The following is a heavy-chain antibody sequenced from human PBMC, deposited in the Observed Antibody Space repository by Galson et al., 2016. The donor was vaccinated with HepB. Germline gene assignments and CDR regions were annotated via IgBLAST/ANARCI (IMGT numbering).Heavy chain of an antibody. Sequence: SLRLSCAASGFTFTSYAMSWVRQAPGKGLEWVSAINGGGGFTYYADSVKGRFTISRENSKNTVYLQMNSLRAEDTAVYYCARYRDHSSSYYPLDYWGQGTLVTVSS. CDR1: GFTFTSYA. CDR2: INGGGGFT. CDR3: ARYRDHSSSYYPLDY. V-gene: IGHV3-23*01. D-gene: IGHD3-22*01. J-gene: IGHJ4*02.